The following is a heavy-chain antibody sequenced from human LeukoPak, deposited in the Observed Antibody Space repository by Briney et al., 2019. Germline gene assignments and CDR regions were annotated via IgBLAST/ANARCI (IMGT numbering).Heavy chain of an antibody. V-gene: IGHV3-30*02. Sequence: GGSLRLSCAASGFTFSSYGMHWVRQAPGKGLEWVAFIRYDGSNKYYADSVKGRFTISRDNSKNTLYLQMNSLRAEDTAVYYCARGGHSSGWYWWYFDLWGRGTLVTVSS. J-gene: IGHJ2*01. CDR2: IRYDGSNK. CDR1: GFTFSSYG. CDR3: ARGGHSSGWYWWYFDL. D-gene: IGHD6-19*01.